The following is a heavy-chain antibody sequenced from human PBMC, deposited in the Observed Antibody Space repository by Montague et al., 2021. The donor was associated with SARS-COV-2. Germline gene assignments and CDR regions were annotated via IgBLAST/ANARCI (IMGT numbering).Heavy chain of an antibody. D-gene: IGHD3-22*01. CDR2: IYYSGST. Sequence: TLSLTCTVSGGSISSYYWSWIRQPPGKGLEWIGYIYYSGSTNYNPSXKSRVTISVDTSKNQFSLKLSSVTAADTAVYYCARGSHYYDSSGYYFDYWGQGTLVTVSS. CDR1: GGSISSYY. J-gene: IGHJ4*02. CDR3: ARGSHYYDSSGYYFDY. V-gene: IGHV4-59*01.